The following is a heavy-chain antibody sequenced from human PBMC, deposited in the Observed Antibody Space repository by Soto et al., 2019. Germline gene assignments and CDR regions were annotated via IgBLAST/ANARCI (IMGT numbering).Heavy chain of an antibody. Sequence: PSETLSLTCAVYGGFVSSGSYYWSWIRQPPGKGLEWIGEMSHSGGTHFNPYLKSRVTISVDTSKNQFSLKMASVTAADTVFYYCARVERGTATTVVDAFDIWGPGTMVTVSS. CDR2: MSHSGGT. D-gene: IGHD1-1*01. V-gene: IGHV4-61*01. CDR3: ARVERGTATTVVDAFDI. CDR1: GGFVSSGSYY. J-gene: IGHJ3*02.